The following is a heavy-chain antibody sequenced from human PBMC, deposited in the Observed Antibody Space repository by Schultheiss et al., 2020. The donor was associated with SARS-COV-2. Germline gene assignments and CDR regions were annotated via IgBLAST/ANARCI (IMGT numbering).Heavy chain of an antibody. CDR2: IKSKTDGGTT. J-gene: IGHJ6*03. CDR1: GFTFSNAW. CDR3: AKSAMLLGYYYYYMDV. V-gene: IGHV3-15*01. Sequence: GGSLRLSCAASGFTFSNAWMSWVRQAPGKGLEWVGRIKSKTDGGTTDYAAPVKGRFTISRDDSKNTLYLQMNSLRAEDTAVYYCAKSAMLLGYYYYYMDVWGKGTTVTVSS. D-gene: IGHD2-21*01.